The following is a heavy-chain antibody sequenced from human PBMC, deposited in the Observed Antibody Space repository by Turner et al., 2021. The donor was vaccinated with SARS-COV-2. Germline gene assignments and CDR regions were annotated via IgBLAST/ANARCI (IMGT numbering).Heavy chain of an antibody. J-gene: IGHJ4*02. CDR3: AKGPLYSSGWTAG. CDR2: ISGSGGST. CDR1: GFTFRSYA. V-gene: IGHV3-23*01. D-gene: IGHD6-19*01. Sequence: GQVLESGGGWVQPGGSLSPSCAASGFTFRSYAMSWVRQAPGKEVEGFSAISGSGGSTSYADSVKGRFTTSRDNSNNTPQLQINSRRAEDTAVYYCAKGPLYSSGWTAGWGQGTLVTVSS.